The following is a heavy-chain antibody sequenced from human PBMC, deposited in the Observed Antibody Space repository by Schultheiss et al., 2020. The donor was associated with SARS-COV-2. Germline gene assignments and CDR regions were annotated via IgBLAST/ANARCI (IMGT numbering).Heavy chain of an antibody. CDR2: IKQDGSEK. Sequence: GESLKISCAASGFTFSSYWMSWVRQAPGKGLEWVANIKQDGSEKYYVDSVKGRFTISRDNAKNSLYLQMNSLRAEDTAVYYCARDLAAAGTGYWGQGTLVTVSS. CDR1: GFTFSSYW. J-gene: IGHJ4*02. D-gene: IGHD6-13*01. V-gene: IGHV3-7*01. CDR3: ARDLAAAGTGY.